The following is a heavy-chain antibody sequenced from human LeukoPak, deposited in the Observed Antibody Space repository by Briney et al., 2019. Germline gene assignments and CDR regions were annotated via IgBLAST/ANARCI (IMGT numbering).Heavy chain of an antibody. CDR3: AKDQGYSSSVTDY. J-gene: IGHJ4*02. V-gene: IGHV3-30*02. CDR2: IRYDGSNK. D-gene: IGHD6-6*01. CDR1: GFTFSSYG. Sequence: GGSLRFSCAASGFTFSSYGMHWVRQAPGKGLEWVAFIRYDGSNKYYADSVKGRFTISRDNSKNTLYLQMNSLRAEDTAVYCCAKDQGYSSSVTDYWGQGTLVTVSS.